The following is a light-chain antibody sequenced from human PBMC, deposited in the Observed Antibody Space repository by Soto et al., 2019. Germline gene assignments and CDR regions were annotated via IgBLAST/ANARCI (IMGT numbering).Light chain of an antibody. CDR3: QQRSSWPCT. CDR2: DAS. J-gene: IGKJ1*01. CDR1: QSVSSY. Sequence: EIVLTQSPATLSLSPGARATLSCKASQSVSSYLAWYQQKPGQALRLHIYDASNMATGSPARFSGSGSGTDFTRTISSLEPEEFAVYYCQQRSSWPCTFGQGTKVEIK. V-gene: IGKV3-11*01.